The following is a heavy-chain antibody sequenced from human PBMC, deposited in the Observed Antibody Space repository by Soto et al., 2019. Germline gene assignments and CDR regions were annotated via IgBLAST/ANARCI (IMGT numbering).Heavy chain of an antibody. CDR1: GFSLRTYG. CDR2: IRYDGTKK. D-gene: IGHD2-15*01. J-gene: IGHJ5*02. Sequence: QVQLVESGGGVVQSGRSLTLSCAASGFSLRTYGIHWIRRAPGKGLEWVAFIRYDGTKKFYANSVKGRSTISKDNANNILYLHMSVMSAGATAVYYCSRAVVTALAGSFNWFDPWGQGTLVTVSS. CDR3: SRAVVTALAGSFNWFDP. V-gene: IGHV3-33*01.